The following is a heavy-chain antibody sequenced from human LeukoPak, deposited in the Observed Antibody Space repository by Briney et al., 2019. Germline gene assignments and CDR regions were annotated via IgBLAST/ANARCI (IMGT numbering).Heavy chain of an antibody. CDR3: ARQTGSGLFILP. CDR1: GDSVTNNNFY. CDR2: IYYSGNT. J-gene: IGHJ4*02. Sequence: PSETLSLTCTISGDSVTNNNFYWAWIRQPPGKGLEWIGSIYYSGNTYYNASLKSQVSISIDTSKNQFSLRLTSVTAADTAVYYCARQTGSGLFILPGGQGTLVTVSS. V-gene: IGHV4-39*01. D-gene: IGHD3/OR15-3a*01.